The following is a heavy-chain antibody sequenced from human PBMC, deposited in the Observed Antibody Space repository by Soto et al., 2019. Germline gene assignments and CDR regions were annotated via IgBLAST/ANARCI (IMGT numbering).Heavy chain of an antibody. Sequence: GGSLRLSCAASGFTFSSYSMNWVRQAPGKGLEWVSYISSSSTIYYADSVKGRFTISRDNAKNSLYLQMNSLRAEDTAVYYCARDIPFDPWGQGTLVTVSS. V-gene: IGHV3-48*01. J-gene: IGHJ5*02. CDR2: ISSSSTI. CDR3: ARDIPFDP. CDR1: GFTFSSYS.